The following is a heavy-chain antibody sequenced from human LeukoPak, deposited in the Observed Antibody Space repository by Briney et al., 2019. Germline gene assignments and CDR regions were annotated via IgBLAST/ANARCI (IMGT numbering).Heavy chain of an antibody. CDR3: ARDAGVGYFDY. CDR1: GGSIGSGGYS. J-gene: IGHJ4*02. Sequence: SETLSLTCAVSGGSIGSGGYSWSWIRQPPGKGLEWIGYIYYSGSTYYNPSLKSRVTISVDRSKNQFSLKLSSVTAADTAVYYCARDAGVGYFDYWGQGTLVTVSS. D-gene: IGHD1-26*01. V-gene: IGHV4-30-2*01. CDR2: IYYSGST.